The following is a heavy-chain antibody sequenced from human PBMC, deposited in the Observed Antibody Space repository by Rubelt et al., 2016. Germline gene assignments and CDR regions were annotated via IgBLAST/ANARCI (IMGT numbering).Heavy chain of an antibody. J-gene: IGHJ5*02. D-gene: IGHD6-13*01. Sequence: PGKGLEWIGYIYYSGSTYYNPSLKSRVTISVDTSKNQFSLKLSSVTAADTAVYYCARDSLASSWYNWFDPWGQGTLVTVSS. V-gene: IGHV4-31*02. CDR3: ARDSLASSWYNWFDP. CDR2: IYYSGST.